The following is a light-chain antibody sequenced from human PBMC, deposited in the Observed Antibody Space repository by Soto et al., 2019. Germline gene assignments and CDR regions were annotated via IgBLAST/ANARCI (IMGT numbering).Light chain of an antibody. V-gene: IGKV3-11*01. CDR3: QQRHMWPIT. CDR2: DAY. Sequence: EVVLTQSPVTLSLSPGERATLSCRASQSFRGLLAWYQQKPGQAPRLLIYDAYNRATGIPPRFSGSGSGTDLTLTISSLEPEDSAVYYCQQRHMWPITFGQGTRLEMK. J-gene: IGKJ5*01. CDR1: QSFRGL.